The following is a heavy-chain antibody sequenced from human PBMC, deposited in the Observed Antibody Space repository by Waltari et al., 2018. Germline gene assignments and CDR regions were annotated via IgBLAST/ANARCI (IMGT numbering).Heavy chain of an antibody. V-gene: IGHV4-39*07. CDR3: ARDKGIAVAGKLSWFDP. J-gene: IGHJ5*02. D-gene: IGHD6-19*01. CDR1: GGSISSSSYY. Sequence: QLQLQESGPGLVKPSETLSLTCTVSGGSISSSSYYWGWIRQPPGKGLEWIGSIYYSGSTYYNPSLKSRVTISVDTSKNQFSLKLSSVTAADTAVYYCARDKGIAVAGKLSWFDPWGQGTLVTVSS. CDR2: IYYSGST.